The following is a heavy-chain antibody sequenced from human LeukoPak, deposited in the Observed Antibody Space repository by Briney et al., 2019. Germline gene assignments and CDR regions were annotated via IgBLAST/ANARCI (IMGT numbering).Heavy chain of an antibody. V-gene: IGHV3-23*01. CDR2: VSGSGRST. Sequence: GGSLRLSCSASGFTFSTYAMSWVRQAPGKGLEWDSGVSGSGRSTYYADSVKGRFTISRDNSKNTLYLQMNSLRAEDTAVYYCAKDLYSSSSGSDYWGQGTLVTVSS. CDR3: AKDLYSSSSGSDY. J-gene: IGHJ4*02. D-gene: IGHD6-6*01. CDR1: GFTFSTYA.